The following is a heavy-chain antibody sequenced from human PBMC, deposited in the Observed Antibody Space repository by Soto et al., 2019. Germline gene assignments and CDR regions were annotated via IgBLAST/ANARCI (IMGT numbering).Heavy chain of an antibody. CDR2: IIPIFGTA. CDR3: ARVGCSSTHCYYYYYYGMDV. D-gene: IGHD2-2*01. V-gene: IGHV1-69*01. Sequence: QVQLVQSGAEVKKPGSSVKVSCKASGGTFSSYAISWVRQAPGQGLEWMGGIIPIFGTANYAQKFQGRVTITADESTSTAYMELSSLRSEDTAVYYCARVGCSSTHCYYYYYYGMDVWGQGTTVTVSS. CDR1: GGTFSSYA. J-gene: IGHJ6*02.